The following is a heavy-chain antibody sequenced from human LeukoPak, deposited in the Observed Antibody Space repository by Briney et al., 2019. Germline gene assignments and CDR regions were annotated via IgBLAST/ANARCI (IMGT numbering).Heavy chain of an antibody. D-gene: IGHD3-10*01. CDR1: GGSISSYY. CDR3: AREVESWFGDLLSYFDS. Sequence: PSETLSLTCTVSGGSISSYYWSWIRKPPGKGLEWIGTIYHRGNTYYNPSLMSRVTISLDTSKNQFSLRLTSVTAADTALYYCAREVESWFGDLLSYFDSWGQGTQVTVSS. J-gene: IGHJ4*02. V-gene: IGHV4-59*04. CDR2: IYHRGNT.